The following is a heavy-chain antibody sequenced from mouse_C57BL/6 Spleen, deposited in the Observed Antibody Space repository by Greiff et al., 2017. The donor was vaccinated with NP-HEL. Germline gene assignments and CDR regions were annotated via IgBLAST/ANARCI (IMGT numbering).Heavy chain of an antibody. J-gene: IGHJ2*01. D-gene: IGHD1-1*01. Sequence: EVQLQESGGDLVKPGGSLKLSCAASGFTFSSYGMSWVRQTPDKRLEWVATISSGGSYTYYPDSVKGRFTISRDNAKNTLYLQMSSLKSEDTAMYYCARHASGSSYYVDYWGQGTTLTVSS. CDR3: ARHASGSSYYVDY. CDR2: ISSGGSYT. V-gene: IGHV5-6*01. CDR1: GFTFSSYG.